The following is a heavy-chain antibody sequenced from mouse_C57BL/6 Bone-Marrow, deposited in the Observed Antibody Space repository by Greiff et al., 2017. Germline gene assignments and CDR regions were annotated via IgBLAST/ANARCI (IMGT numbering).Heavy chain of an antibody. D-gene: IGHD2-1*01. Sequence: QVQLQQPGAELVMPGASVKLSCKASGYTFTSYDINWVKQRPGQGLEWIGWIYPRDGSTKYNEKFKGKATLTVDTSSSTAYMELHSLTSEDSAVYFCARGGGNYVPYAMDYWGQGTSVTVSS. CDR3: ARGGGNYVPYAMDY. V-gene: IGHV1-85*01. J-gene: IGHJ4*01. CDR1: GYTFTSYD. CDR2: IYPRDGST.